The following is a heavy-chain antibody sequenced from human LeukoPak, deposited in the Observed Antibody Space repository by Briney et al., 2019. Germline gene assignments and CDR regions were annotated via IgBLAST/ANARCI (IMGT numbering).Heavy chain of an antibody. J-gene: IGHJ4*02. Sequence: GGSLRLSCAASGFSVNNKYMNWVRQAPGKGLEWGSLIYGDTSTNYADSVKGRFTISRDTSKNTLYLQMNSLRVEHTAVYYCAKGPRPGSSGYPNLDHWGQGTLVTVSS. CDR1: GFSVNNKY. V-gene: IGHV3-53*01. CDR3: AKGPRPGSSGYPNLDH. D-gene: IGHD3-22*01. CDR2: IYGDTST.